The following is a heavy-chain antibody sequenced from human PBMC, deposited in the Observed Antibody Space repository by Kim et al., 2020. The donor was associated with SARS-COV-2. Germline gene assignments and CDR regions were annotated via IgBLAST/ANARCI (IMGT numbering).Heavy chain of an antibody. D-gene: IGHD1-20*01. CDR3: ARDNWYAFDI. CDR2: IKQDGSEK. V-gene: IGHV3-7*01. CDR1: GFTVNNNW. J-gene: IGHJ3*02. Sequence: GGSLRLSCAASGFTVNNNWMSWLRQTPGKGLELVANIKQDGSEKYYVDSVKGRFTISRDNAKSSLYLQMNSLRAEDTAVYYCARDNWYAFDIWGQGTMVIVSS.